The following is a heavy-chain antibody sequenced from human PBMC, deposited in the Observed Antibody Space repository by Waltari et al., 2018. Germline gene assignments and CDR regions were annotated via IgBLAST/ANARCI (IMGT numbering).Heavy chain of an antibody. CDR2: MRSSSSTI. CDR3: ARTVGATTDLFDY. J-gene: IGHJ4*02. D-gene: IGHD1-26*01. Sequence: EVQLVESGGGLVQPGGSLRLSCAASGFTFSSYSMNWVRQAPGKGREWVSYMRSSSSTIYDADSVKGRFTISRDNAKNSLYLQMNSLRAEDTAVYYCARTVGATTDLFDYWGQGTLVTVSS. V-gene: IGHV3-48*04. CDR1: GFTFSSYS.